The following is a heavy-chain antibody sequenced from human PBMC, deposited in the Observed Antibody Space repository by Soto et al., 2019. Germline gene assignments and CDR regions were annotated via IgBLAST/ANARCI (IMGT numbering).Heavy chain of an antibody. J-gene: IGHJ5*02. D-gene: IGHD6-6*01. CDR2: ISWDGNNK. CDR3: AKGGSSSARYFDR. V-gene: IGHV3-30*18. Sequence: GGSLRLSCAASGFTFSSYGLNWVRQAPGKGLEWVAIISWDGNNKYYADSVRGRFTISRDTSKNTLFLQMNSLRAEDTAVYYCAKGGSSSARYFDRWGQGTLVTVSS. CDR1: GFTFSSYG.